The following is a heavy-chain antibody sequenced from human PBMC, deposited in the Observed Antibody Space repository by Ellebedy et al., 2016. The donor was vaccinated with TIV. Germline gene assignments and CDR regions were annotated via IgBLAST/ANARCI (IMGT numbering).Heavy chain of an antibody. CDR3: VKENNAFDI. V-gene: IGHV3-30-3*01. Sequence: GGSLRLXXAASGFSFSTYAMNWVRQAPGKGLEWVAVISYDGNNKYYADSVKGRFTISRDNSKNTLYLQMNSLRAEDTAVYYCVKENNAFDIWGQGTKVTVSS. CDR1: GFSFSTYA. CDR2: ISYDGNNK. J-gene: IGHJ3*02.